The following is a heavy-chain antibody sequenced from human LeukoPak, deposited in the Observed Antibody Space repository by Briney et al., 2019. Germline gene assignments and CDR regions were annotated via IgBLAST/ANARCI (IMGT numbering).Heavy chain of an antibody. CDR3: ARGHYYGSGSYYWALYYYYGMDV. V-gene: IGHV3-30-3*01. CDR2: ISYDGSNK. Sequence: PGRSLRLSCAASGFTFSSYAMHWVRQAPGKGLEWVAVISYDGSNKYYADSVKGRFTISRDNSKNTLYLQMNSLGAEDTAVYYCARGHYYGSGSYYWALYYYYGMDVWGQGTTVTVSS. J-gene: IGHJ6*02. CDR1: GFTFSSYA. D-gene: IGHD3-10*01.